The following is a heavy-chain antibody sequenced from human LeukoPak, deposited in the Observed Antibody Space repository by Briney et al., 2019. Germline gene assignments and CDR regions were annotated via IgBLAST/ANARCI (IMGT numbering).Heavy chain of an antibody. Sequence: PGGSLRLSCAASGFPFGSYSMNWVRQAPGKGLEWVSSVSSSSSYEYYADSVKGRLTTSRDNAKNSLYLQMNSLRAEDTAVYYCARSVYDVLTGYSPWYFDLWGRGTLVTVSS. D-gene: IGHD3-9*01. V-gene: IGHV3-21*01. CDR2: VSSSSSYE. CDR3: ARSVYDVLTGYSPWYFDL. CDR1: GFPFGSYS. J-gene: IGHJ2*01.